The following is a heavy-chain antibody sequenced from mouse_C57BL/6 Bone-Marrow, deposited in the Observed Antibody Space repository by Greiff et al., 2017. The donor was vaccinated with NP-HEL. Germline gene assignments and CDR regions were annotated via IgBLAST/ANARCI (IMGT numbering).Heavy chain of an antibody. J-gene: IGHJ1*03. V-gene: IGHV3-6*01. CDR1: GYSITSGYY. Sequence: VQLKESGPGLVKPSQSLSLTCSVTGYSITSGYYWNWIRQFPGNKLEWMGYISYDGSNNYNPSLKNRISITRDTSKNQFFLKLNSVTTEDTATYYCARGLDYYGSSPYWYFDVWGTGTTVTVSS. CDR3: ARGLDYYGSSPYWYFDV. D-gene: IGHD1-1*01. CDR2: ISYDGSN.